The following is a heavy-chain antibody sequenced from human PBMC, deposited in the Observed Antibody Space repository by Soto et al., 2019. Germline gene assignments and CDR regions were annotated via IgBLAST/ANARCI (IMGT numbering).Heavy chain of an antibody. CDR3: ARGYSGFPTVFDY. CDR1: GGSISSGGYY. J-gene: IGHJ4*02. D-gene: IGHD5-12*01. Sequence: QVQLQESGPGLVKPSQTLSLTCTVSGGSISSGGYYWNWIRQHPGKGLEWIGYIYYSGNTYYNPSLKSRVTISVDTSKNQFSLKVTSVTAADTAVYYCARGYSGFPTVFDYWGQATLVTVSS. V-gene: IGHV4-31*03. CDR2: IYYSGNT.